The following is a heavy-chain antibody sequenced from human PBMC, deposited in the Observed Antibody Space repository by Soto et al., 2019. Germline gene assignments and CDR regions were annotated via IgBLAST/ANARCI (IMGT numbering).Heavy chain of an antibody. CDR1: GFTFTSSA. D-gene: IGHD3-3*01. CDR2: IVVGSGNT. J-gene: IGHJ6*02. Sequence: SVKVSCKASGFTFTSSAVQWVRQARGQRLEWIGWIVVGSGNTNYAQKFQERVTITRDMSTSTAYMELSSLRSEDTAVYYCAEDTGDDFWSGYYYYYGLDVWGQGTTVTVSS. V-gene: IGHV1-58*01. CDR3: AEDTGDDFWSGYYYYYGLDV.